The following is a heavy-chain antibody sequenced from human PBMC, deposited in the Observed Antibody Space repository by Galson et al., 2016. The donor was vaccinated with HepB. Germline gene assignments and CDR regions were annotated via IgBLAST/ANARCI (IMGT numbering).Heavy chain of an antibody. J-gene: IGHJ4*02. Sequence: SLRLSCAASGFSVSRNYMGWVRQAPGKGLEWVSLIYGAGSSYYADSVQGRFIISRDNSKNTLYLQMNSLRVEDTAVYYCAKGYSSLRRFFDYWGRGILVTVSS. D-gene: IGHD1-26*01. CDR2: IYGAGSS. V-gene: IGHV3-53*01. CDR3: AKGYSSLRRFFDY. CDR1: GFSVSRNY.